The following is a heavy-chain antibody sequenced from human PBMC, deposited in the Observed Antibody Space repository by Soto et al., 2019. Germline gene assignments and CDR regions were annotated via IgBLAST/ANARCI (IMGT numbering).Heavy chain of an antibody. D-gene: IGHD3-22*01. CDR3: ARGHYYYGSSGFHFDY. CDR2: INAGNGNT. J-gene: IGHJ4*02. V-gene: IGHV1-3*01. CDR1: GYTFTSYA. Sequence: GXSVKVSCKASGYTFTSYAMHWVRQAPGRRLEWMGWINAGNGNTKYSQKFQGRVTITRDTSASTAYMELSSLRSEDTAVYYCARGHYYYGSSGFHFDYWGQGTLVTVSS.